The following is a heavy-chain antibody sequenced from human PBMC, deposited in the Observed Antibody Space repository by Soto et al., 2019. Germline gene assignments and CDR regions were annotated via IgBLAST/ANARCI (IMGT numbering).Heavy chain of an antibody. D-gene: IGHD2-2*01. CDR1: GFAFNNYG. CDR2: ISKSDYT. J-gene: IGHJ4*02. CDR3: AREDSIIIPAVSDF. Sequence: GGSLRLSCTVSGFAFNNYGINWVRQAPGKGLEWVSSISKSDYTYYSDSVRGRFTISRDNAKNSVSLRMNTLRVEDTAVYYCAREDSIIIPAVSDFWGQGTLVTVSS. V-gene: IGHV3-21*01.